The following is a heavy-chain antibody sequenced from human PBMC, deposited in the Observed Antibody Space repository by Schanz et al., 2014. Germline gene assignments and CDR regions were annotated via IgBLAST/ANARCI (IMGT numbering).Heavy chain of an antibody. Sequence: VQLVESGGGVVQPGRSLRLSCATSGFTFSQAWMSWVRQAPGKGLEWVAGFSLDTDRIDYGDSVKGRFTVSWDNSKTSLYLQMNSLRPEDTALYYCTKDILPGGADVWGQGTTVTVSS. CDR2: FSLDTDRI. CDR3: TKDILPGGADV. CDR1: GFTFSQAW. D-gene: IGHD3-3*02. V-gene: IGHV3-9*01. J-gene: IGHJ6*02.